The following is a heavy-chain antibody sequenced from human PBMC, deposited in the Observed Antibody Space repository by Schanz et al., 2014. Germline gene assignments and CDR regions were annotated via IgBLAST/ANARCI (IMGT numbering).Heavy chain of an antibody. D-gene: IGHD3-10*01. V-gene: IGHV3-30*18. Sequence: VQLVESGGGLIQPGGSLRLSCAASGFGFSTHAMHWVRQAPGKGLEWVALVSSDGNNDYYTDSVKGRFTISRDNSKNTLYLQMNSLRAEDTAVYYCAKGRFGELSAFDIWGQGTMVTVSS. CDR2: VSSDGNND. CDR3: AKGRFGELSAFDI. CDR1: GFGFSTHA. J-gene: IGHJ3*02.